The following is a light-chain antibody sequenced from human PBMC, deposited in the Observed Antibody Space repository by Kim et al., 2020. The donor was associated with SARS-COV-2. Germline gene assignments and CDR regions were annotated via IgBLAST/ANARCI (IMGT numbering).Light chain of an antibody. CDR3: QSYDSSIPWV. CDR1: SGSIASNY. J-gene: IGLJ3*02. Sequence: KTVTNPCTRSSGSIASNYVQWYQQRPGSAPTTVIYEDNQRPSGVPDRFSGSIDSSSNSASLTISGLKTEDEADYYCQSYDSSIPWVFGGGTQLTVL. V-gene: IGLV6-57*03. CDR2: EDN.